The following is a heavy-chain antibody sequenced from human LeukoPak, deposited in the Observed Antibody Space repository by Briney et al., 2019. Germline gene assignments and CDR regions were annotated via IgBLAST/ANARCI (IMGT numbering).Heavy chain of an antibody. J-gene: IGHJ4*02. D-gene: IGHD3-10*01. CDR3: AKLRMVRGVILGYFDY. Sequence: GGSLTLSCAASGFTFSSYAMSWVRQAPGKGLEWVSAISGSGGSTYYADSVKSRFTISRDNSKNTLYLQMSSVRAEDTAVYYCAKLRMVRGVILGYFDYWGQGTLVTVSS. V-gene: IGHV3-23*01. CDR2: ISGSGGST. CDR1: GFTFSSYA.